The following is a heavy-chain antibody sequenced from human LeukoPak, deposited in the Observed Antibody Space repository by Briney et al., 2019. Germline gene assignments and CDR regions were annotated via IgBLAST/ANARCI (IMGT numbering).Heavy chain of an antibody. D-gene: IGHD2-15*01. J-gene: IGHJ4*02. CDR3: ARGDKFSGDY. CDR1: GFTFSTYW. CDR2: IHQDGNEK. Sequence: TGGSLRLSCAASGFTFSTYWMSWVRQAPGKGLQWVANIHQDGNEKYYVDSVKGRFTISRDNAKNSLYLQMNSLRAEDTAVYYCARGDKFSGDYWGQGTLVTVSS. V-gene: IGHV3-7*04.